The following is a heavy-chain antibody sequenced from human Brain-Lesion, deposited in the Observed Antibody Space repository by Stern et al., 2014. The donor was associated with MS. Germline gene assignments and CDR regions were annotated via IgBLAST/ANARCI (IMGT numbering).Heavy chain of an antibody. Sequence: QVQLVESGAEVKKPGASVKVSCKASGYTFNGYYMHWARQAPGQGLEWMGRINPNSGGTSYAPKFQGRVTMTRDTSISTAYMELSSLRSDDTAVYYCAREVIAGSSAGGDYWGQGTLVTVSS. J-gene: IGHJ4*02. D-gene: IGHD6-6*01. CDR3: AREVIAGSSAGGDY. V-gene: IGHV1-2*06. CDR1: GYTFNGYY. CDR2: INPNSGGT.